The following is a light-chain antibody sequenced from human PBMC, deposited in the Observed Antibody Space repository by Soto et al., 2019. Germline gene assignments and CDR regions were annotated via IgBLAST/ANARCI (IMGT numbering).Light chain of an antibody. Sequence: EIVLTQSPGSVSLSPGERATLSCRASETVKKNSLAWYQQKPGQAPRLLIYGASRRATGIPDSFSGSGSETDSILTISRLEPDNSAVYYCQQYAISPLTFGGGDQGGD. J-gene: IGKJ4*01. CDR3: QQYAISPLT. V-gene: IGKV3-20*01. CDR2: GAS. CDR1: ETVKKNS.